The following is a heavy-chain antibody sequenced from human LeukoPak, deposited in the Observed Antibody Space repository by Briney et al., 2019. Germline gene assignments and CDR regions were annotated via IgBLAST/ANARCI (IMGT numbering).Heavy chain of an antibody. Sequence: ASVKVSCEASRHTFTVYHVHWVRQAPGQGLEWMGWINPDSGVTNYAQNLQARVTMTRDTSISTVFLDLSSLRSDDTAVYYCALVTSGNWWFDPWGQGTLVTVSS. D-gene: IGHD2-21*02. CDR2: INPDSGVT. CDR1: RHTFTVYH. J-gene: IGHJ5*02. CDR3: ALVTSGNWWFDP. V-gene: IGHV1-2*02.